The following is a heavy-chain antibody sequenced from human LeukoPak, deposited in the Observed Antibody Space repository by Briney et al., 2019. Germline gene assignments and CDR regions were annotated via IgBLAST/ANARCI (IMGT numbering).Heavy chain of an antibody. CDR1: GGSISSGSYY. J-gene: IGHJ4*02. D-gene: IGHD6-19*01. CDR3: ARRRSGHPFDY. Sequence: SETLSLTCTVYGGSISSGSYYWSWIRQPAGKGLEWIGRIYSTGSTNYNPSLKSRVTISVDTSKNQFSLKLSSVTAADTAVYYCARRRSGHPFDYWGQGTLVTVSS. V-gene: IGHV4-61*02. CDR2: IYSTGST.